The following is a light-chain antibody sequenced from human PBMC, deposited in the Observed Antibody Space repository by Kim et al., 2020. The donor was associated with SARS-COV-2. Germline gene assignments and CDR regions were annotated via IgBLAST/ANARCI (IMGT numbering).Light chain of an antibody. CDR1: TSNIGSNY. V-gene: IGLV1-47*01. CDR3: ATWDDRLSGPV. Sequence: ELTQPPSASGTPGQRVTISCSGGTSNIGSNYVYWFQKLPGTAPKLHIYTNNQRPSGVPDRFSGSKSGTSASLAIGGLRSEDEADYHCATWDDRLSGPVFGGGTQLTVL. J-gene: IGLJ3*02. CDR2: TNN.